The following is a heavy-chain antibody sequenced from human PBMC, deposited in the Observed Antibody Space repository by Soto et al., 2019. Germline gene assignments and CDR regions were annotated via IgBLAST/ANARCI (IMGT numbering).Heavy chain of an antibody. CDR3: VRFASQLDC. V-gene: IGHV3-7*05. CDR2: IKQDGSEK. J-gene: IGHJ4*02. D-gene: IGHD1-1*01. CDR1: AFTFSGDW. Sequence: EVQLVESGGGLVQPGGSLRLSCTTSAFTFSGDWMTWVRQAPGKGLEWVGTIKQDGSEKHYVDSVKGRFTISRDNAKNSMYLQMNGLKVEDTAVYYCVRFASQLDCWGQGTLVIFSS.